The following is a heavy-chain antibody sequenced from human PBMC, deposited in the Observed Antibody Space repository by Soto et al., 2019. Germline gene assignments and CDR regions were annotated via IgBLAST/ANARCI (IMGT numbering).Heavy chain of an antibody. CDR2: IWYDGSNK. V-gene: IGHV3-33*01. Sequence: PGGSLRLSCAASGFTFSSYGMHWVRQAPGKGLEWVAVIWYDGSNKYYADSVKGRFTISRDNSKNTLYLQMNSLRAEDTAVYYCAREGGVGELLPHFDYWGQGTLVTVSS. CDR1: GFTFSSYG. D-gene: IGHD3-10*01. J-gene: IGHJ4*02. CDR3: AREGGVGELLPHFDY.